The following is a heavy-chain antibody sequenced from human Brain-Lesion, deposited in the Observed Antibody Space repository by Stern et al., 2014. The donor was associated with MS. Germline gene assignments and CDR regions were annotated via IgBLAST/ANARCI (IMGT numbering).Heavy chain of an antibody. Sequence: VQLVESGPGLVKPSQTLSLTCTVSGGSISSGSDYWSWIRQPVGKGLEWIGRIHPSGSAFYTPSLKSRVTIPKDTSMNQFSLELNSATAADTAIYYCASGYRIFDYWGQGILVTVSS. CDR3: ASGYRIFDY. CDR2: IHPSGSA. J-gene: IGHJ4*02. CDR1: GGSISSGSDY. V-gene: IGHV4-61*02. D-gene: IGHD5-18*01.